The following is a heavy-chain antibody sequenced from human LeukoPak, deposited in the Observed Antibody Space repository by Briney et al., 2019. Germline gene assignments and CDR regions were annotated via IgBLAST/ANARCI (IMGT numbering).Heavy chain of an antibody. J-gene: IGHJ4*02. CDR1: GFTFTNYE. CDR2: ISSSGSTI. V-gene: IGHV3-48*03. CDR3: ARDQGNYYGSGSYDY. Sequence: PGGSLRLSCAASGFTFTNYEMNWVRPAPGKGLEWVSYISSSGSTIYYADSVKGRFTVSRDNAKSSLYLQMNSLRAEDTAVYYCARDQGNYYGSGSYDYWGQGTLVTVSS. D-gene: IGHD3-10*01.